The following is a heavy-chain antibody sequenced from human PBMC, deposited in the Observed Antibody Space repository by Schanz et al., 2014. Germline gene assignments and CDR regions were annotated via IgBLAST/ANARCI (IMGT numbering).Heavy chain of an antibody. J-gene: IGHJ4*02. CDR2: IIPILGIA. CDR1: GGTFSSYT. D-gene: IGHD2-21*01. Sequence: QVQLEQSGAEVKKPGSSVKVSCKASGGTFSSYTISWVRQAPGQGLEWMGRIIPILGIANYAQNFQGRVTITADKSTSTAYMELTSLRSEDTAVYYCARDRLECGAECYSVEVFEIWGQGTLVIVSS. V-gene: IGHV1-69*08. CDR3: ARDRLECGAECYSVEVFEI.